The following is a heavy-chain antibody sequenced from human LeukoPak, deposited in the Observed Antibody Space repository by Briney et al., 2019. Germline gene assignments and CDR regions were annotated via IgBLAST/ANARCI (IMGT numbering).Heavy chain of an antibody. V-gene: IGHV3-33*06. J-gene: IGHJ2*01. CDR1: GFTFSSYG. Sequence: PGRSLRLSCAASGFTFSSYGMHWVRQAPGKGLEWVAVIWYDGSNKYYADSVKGQFTISRDNSKNTLYLQMNSLRAEDTAVYYCAKAIGGDYGYFDLWGRGTLVTVSS. CDR3: AKAIGGDYGYFDL. D-gene: IGHD4-17*01. CDR2: IWYDGSNK.